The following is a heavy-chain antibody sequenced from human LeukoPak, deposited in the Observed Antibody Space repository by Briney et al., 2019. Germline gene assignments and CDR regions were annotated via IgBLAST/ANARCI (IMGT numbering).Heavy chain of an antibody. V-gene: IGHV3-23*01. CDR1: GFTFSSYG. D-gene: IGHD1-26*01. Sequence: GGSLRLSCAASGFTFSSYGMSWVRQAPGKGLEWVSAIMGDGVSTYYADSVKGRFATSRDNSKTTLYLQMNSLRAEDTAVYYCARVSGSYLGGEYDYWGQGTLVTVSS. CDR2: IMGDGVST. CDR3: ARVSGSYLGGEYDY. J-gene: IGHJ4*02.